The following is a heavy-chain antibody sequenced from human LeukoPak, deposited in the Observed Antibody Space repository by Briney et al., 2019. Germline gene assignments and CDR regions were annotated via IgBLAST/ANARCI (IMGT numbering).Heavy chain of an antibody. J-gene: IGHJ4*02. CDR3: ARVNINNWHSCDY. D-gene: IGHD1-1*01. V-gene: IGHV4-34*01. Sequence: PSETLSLTCAVYGGSFSGYYWSWIRQSPGKGLEWIGEINHSGSTNYNPSLKSRVTISVDTSKNQFSLKLSSVTAADTAVYYCARVNINNWHSCDYWGQGTLVTVSS. CDR2: INHSGST. CDR1: GGSFSGYY.